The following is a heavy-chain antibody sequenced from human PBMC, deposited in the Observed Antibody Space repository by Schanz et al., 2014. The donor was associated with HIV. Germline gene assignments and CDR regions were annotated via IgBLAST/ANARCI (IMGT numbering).Heavy chain of an antibody. CDR2: ISYDGSNK. D-gene: IGHD3-3*01. CDR1: GFTFSSYA. J-gene: IGHJ6*02. Sequence: QVQLVESGGGLVEPGGSLRLSCAASGFTFSSYAMIWVRQAPGKGLEWVALISYDGSNKYYADSVKGRFTISRDNSKNTLYLQMNSLRAEDTAVYFCARDWRPNYDFWSGSIGVIGMDVWGQGTTVTVSS. V-gene: IGHV3-30*03. CDR3: ARDWRPNYDFWSGSIGVIGMDV.